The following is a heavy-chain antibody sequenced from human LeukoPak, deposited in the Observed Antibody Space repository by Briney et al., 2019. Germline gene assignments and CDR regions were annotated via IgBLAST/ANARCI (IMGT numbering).Heavy chain of an antibody. CDR3: ARGSSMIVVGNWFDP. V-gene: IGHV1-24*01. Sequence: AASVKVSCKVSGYTLTELSMHWVRQAPGKGLEWMGGFDPEDGETIYAQKFQGRVTMTEDTSTDTAYMELRSLRSDDTAVYYCARGSSMIVVGNWFDPWGQGTLVTVSS. CDR2: FDPEDGET. CDR1: GYTLTELS. D-gene: IGHD3-22*01. J-gene: IGHJ5*02.